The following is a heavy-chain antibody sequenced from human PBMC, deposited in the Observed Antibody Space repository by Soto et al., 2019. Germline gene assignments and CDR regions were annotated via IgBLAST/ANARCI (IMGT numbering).Heavy chain of an antibody. D-gene: IGHD4-17*01. CDR1: GDAITSSSYF. CDR2: TYYNGRT. V-gene: IGHV4-61*01. Sequence: PSETLSLTCTVSGDAITSSSYFWSWIRQSPGRGLEYIGYTYYNGRTNYNPSLQSRVTISVDTSTSQFSLNLTPVTAGDTAVYYCARMSRTVNYWGQGTPVTVSS. CDR3: ARMSRTVNY. J-gene: IGHJ4*02.